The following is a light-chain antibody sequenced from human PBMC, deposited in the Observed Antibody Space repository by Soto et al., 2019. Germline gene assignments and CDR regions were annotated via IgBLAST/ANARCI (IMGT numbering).Light chain of an antibody. J-gene: IGLJ2*01. Sequence: QSALTQPASVSGSPGQSITISCTGTSSDIGAYNYVSWYQQHPGKAPKLMIYEVSNRPSGVSNRFSGSQSGNTASLTISGLQAEDEADYYCSSYTTSSTVVFGGGTQLTVL. CDR2: EVS. CDR3: SSYTTSSTVV. V-gene: IGLV2-14*01. CDR1: SSDIGAYNY.